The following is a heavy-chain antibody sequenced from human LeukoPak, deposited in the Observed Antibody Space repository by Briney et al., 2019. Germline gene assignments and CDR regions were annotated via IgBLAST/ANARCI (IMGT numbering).Heavy chain of an antibody. CDR3: ASFRGGFDY. CDR1: GFTFSDHY. Sequence: GSLRLSCAASGFTFSDHYMDWVRQAPGKGLEWIGSIYYSGSTYYNPSLKSRVTISVDTSKNQFSLKLSSVTAADTAVYYCASFRGGFDYWGQGTLVTVSS. V-gene: IGHV4-38-2*01. CDR2: IYYSGST. D-gene: IGHD3-10*01. J-gene: IGHJ4*02.